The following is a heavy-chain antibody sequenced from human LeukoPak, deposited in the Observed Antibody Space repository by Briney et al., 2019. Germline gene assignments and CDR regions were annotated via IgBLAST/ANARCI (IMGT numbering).Heavy chain of an antibody. J-gene: IGHJ5*02. V-gene: IGHV1-24*01. Sequence: ASVKVSCKVSGYTLTELSMHWVRQAPGKGLEWMGGFDPEDGETIYAQKFQGRVTMTEDTSTDTAYMELSSLRSEDTAVYYCATLKGPAAIWRNWFDPWGQGTLVTVSS. CDR2: FDPEDGET. D-gene: IGHD2-2*02. CDR3: ATLKGPAAIWRNWFDP. CDR1: GYTLTELS.